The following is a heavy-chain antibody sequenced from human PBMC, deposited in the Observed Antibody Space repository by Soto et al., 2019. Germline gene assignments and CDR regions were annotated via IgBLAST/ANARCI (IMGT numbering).Heavy chain of an antibody. V-gene: IGHV3-74*03. J-gene: IGHJ4*02. CDR2: INSDGSSR. CDR1: GFTFSSHW. Sequence: GGSLRLSCAASGFTFSSHWMFWVRQAPGKGLVWVSHINSDGSSRTYADSVKGRFTISRDNAKNTVYLQMNSLRADDSAMYYCAREFKGDPVIVAAARGSYFDSWGQGTLVTVSS. CDR3: AREFKGDPVIVAAARGSYFDS. D-gene: IGHD2-15*01.